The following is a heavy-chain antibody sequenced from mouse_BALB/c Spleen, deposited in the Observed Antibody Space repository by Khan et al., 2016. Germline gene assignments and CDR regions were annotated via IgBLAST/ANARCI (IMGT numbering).Heavy chain of an antibody. CDR3: AKAGRTDYYGMDY. Sequence: QVQLKESGAELARPGASVKLSCKASGYTFTDYYINWVKQRTGQGLEWIGEIYPGNGNTFYNEKFKGKAALTAAKYSSQAYMQLSSLTSEAAAVYFCAKAGRTDYYGMDYWGQGTSVTVSA. J-gene: IGHJ4*01. CDR2: IYPGNGNT. V-gene: IGHV1-76*01. D-gene: IGHD1-1*01. CDR1: GYTFTDYY.